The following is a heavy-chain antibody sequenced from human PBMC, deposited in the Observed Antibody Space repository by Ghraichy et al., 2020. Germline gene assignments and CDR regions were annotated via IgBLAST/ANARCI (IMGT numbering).Heavy chain of an antibody. V-gene: IGHV4-39*02. Sequence: SETLSLTCTVSDGSIRSSNYYWGWIRQPPGKGLEWIGSIYYGGSTYYNPSLKSRVTMSVDTSKNHFSLKLTSVTAADTAVYYCARSLGHPDAFDIWGQGTMVTVSS. J-gene: IGHJ3*02. CDR1: DGSIRSSNYY. CDR2: IYYGGST. D-gene: IGHD7-27*01. CDR3: ARSLGHPDAFDI.